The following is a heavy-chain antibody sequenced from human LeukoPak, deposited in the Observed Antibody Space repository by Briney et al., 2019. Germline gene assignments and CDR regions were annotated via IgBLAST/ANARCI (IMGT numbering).Heavy chain of an antibody. CDR3: ARGPILVRGVILADSVGGMDV. D-gene: IGHD3-10*01. J-gene: IGHJ6*02. CDR1: GYTFAGYD. V-gene: IGHV1-8*01. CDR2: MNPNSGNA. Sequence: ASVKVSCKASGYTFAGYDINWVRQATGQGLEWMGWMNPNSGNANSAQKFQGRITMTRDTSIDTAYMELSSLRSEDTAVYYCARGPILVRGVILADSVGGMDVWGQGTTVSVSS.